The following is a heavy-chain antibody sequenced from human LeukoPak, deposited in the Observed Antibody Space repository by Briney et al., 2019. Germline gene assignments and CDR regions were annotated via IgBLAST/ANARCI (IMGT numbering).Heavy chain of an antibody. CDR1: GFSLSTSGVG. V-gene: IGHV2-5*02. CDR2: IYWDDDK. Sequence: SGPTLVKPTQTLTLTCTFSGFSLSTSGVGVGVGWIRQPPGKALEWLALIYWDDDKRYSPSLKNRLTITKDTSKYQVVLTMTNMDPVDTATYYCAHRMDTSMVRDFDYWGQGTLVTVSS. CDR3: AHRMDTSMVRDFDY. J-gene: IGHJ4*02. D-gene: IGHD5-18*01.